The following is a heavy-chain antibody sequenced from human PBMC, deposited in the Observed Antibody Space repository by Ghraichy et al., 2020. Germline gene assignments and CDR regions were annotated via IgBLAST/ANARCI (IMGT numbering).Heavy chain of an antibody. Sequence: GGSLRLSCAASGFTFSSYAMSWVRQAPGKGLEWVSAISGSGGSTYYADSVKGRFTISRDNSKNTLYLQMNSLRAEDTAVYYCAKDRNTLKDRGPNWFDPWGQGTLVTVSS. CDR3: AKDRNTLKDRGPNWFDP. V-gene: IGHV3-23*01. D-gene: IGHD2-15*01. CDR2: ISGSGGST. CDR1: GFTFSSYA. J-gene: IGHJ5*02.